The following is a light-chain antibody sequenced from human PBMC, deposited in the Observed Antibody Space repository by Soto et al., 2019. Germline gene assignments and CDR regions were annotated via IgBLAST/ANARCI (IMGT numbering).Light chain of an antibody. CDR3: QQYYSYPPT. CDR1: QGTSSY. V-gene: IGKV1-8*01. Sequence: IQMTQSPSTLSASLVYRFTITCLASQGTSSYLAWYQQKPGKAPKLLIYAASTLQSGVPSRFSGSGSGTDFTLTISCLQSEDFATYYCQQYYSYPPTFGQGTKVDIK. J-gene: IGKJ1*01. CDR2: AAS.